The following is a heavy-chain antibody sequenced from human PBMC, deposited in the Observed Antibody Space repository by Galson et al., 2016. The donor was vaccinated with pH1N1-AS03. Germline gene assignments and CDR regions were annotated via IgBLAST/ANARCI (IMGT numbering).Heavy chain of an antibody. CDR1: GYTFTDFS. Sequence: SVKVSCKASGYTFTDFSINWVRQAPGQGLEWMGWIHPNDGVTNYAQKFQAWVTMTRDTSSSTAYLELTGLNSDDTAVYYCARDPRGPRRGPTCPTAYYFGMDVWGQGTTVIVSS. J-gene: IGHJ6*02. CDR2: IHPNDGVT. CDR3: ARDPRGPRRGPTCPTAYYFGMDV. D-gene: IGHD5-24*01. V-gene: IGHV1-2*04.